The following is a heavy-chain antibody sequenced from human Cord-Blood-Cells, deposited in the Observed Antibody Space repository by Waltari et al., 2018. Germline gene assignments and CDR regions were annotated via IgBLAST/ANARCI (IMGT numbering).Heavy chain of an antibody. CDR3: ARQRRFASGPTVATIDY. V-gene: IGHV4-39*01. J-gene: IGHJ4*02. Sequence: QLQLQESGPGLVKPSETLSLTCTVSGGSISSSSYYWGWIRQPPGKGLEWIGSMYYSGSTYYNPSLKSRVTISVDTSKNQFSLKLSSVTAADTAVYYCARQRRFASGPTVATIDYWGQGTLVTVSS. CDR2: MYYSGST. CDR1: GGSISSSSYY. D-gene: IGHD5-12*01.